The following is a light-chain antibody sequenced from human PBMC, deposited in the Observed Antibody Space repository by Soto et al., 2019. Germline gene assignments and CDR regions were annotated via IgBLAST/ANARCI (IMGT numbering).Light chain of an antibody. CDR3: QQYGSFPIT. Sequence: EIVMTHSPATLSVPTGERASLSCRASQSVSRNLAWYQQKPGQAPRLLIYGASTRATGIPARFSGSGSGTEFTLTISRLEPEDFAVYYCQQYGSFPITFGQGTRLEIK. CDR1: QSVSRN. CDR2: GAS. J-gene: IGKJ5*01. V-gene: IGKV3D-15*01.